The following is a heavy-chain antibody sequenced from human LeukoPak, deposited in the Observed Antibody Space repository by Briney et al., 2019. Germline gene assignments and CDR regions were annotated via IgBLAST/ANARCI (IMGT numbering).Heavy chain of an antibody. Sequence: SETLSLTCTVSGGSISSSSYYWGWIRQPPGKGLEWIGSIYYSGSTYYNPSLKSRVTISVDTSKNQFSLKLSSETAADTAVYYCARQLGYCSSTSCYADKVDYWGQGTLVTVSS. CDR1: GGSISSSSYY. V-gene: IGHV4-39*01. CDR3: ARQLGYCSSTSCYADKVDY. CDR2: IYYSGST. J-gene: IGHJ4*02. D-gene: IGHD2-2*01.